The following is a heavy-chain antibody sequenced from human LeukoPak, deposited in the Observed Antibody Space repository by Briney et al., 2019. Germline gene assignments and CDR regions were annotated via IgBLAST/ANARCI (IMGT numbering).Heavy chain of an antibody. Sequence: ASVKVSCKASGYTFTSYDINWVRQATGQGLEWMGWMNPNSGNTGYAQKFQGRVTITRNTSISTAYMELSSLRSEDTAVYYCARGSNTYYDFWSGYYSWFAFDIWGQGTMVTVSS. D-gene: IGHD3-3*01. CDR1: GYTFTSYD. V-gene: IGHV1-8*03. CDR2: MNPNSGNT. J-gene: IGHJ3*02. CDR3: ARGSNTYYDFWSGYYSWFAFDI.